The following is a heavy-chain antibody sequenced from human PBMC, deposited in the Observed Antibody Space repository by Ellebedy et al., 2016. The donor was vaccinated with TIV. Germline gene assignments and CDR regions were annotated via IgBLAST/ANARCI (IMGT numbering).Heavy chain of an antibody. CDR3: ARGGPVVPVNIDY. V-gene: IGHV4-34*01. J-gene: IGHJ4*02. CDR1: GASFSGYY. Sequence: MLSETLSLTCAVYGASFSGYYWRWIRQPPGKGLEWIGEINHSGSTNYNPSLKRRVTISVDTSKNQFSLKLSSVTAADTAVYYCARGGPVVPVNIDYWGQGTLVTVSS. D-gene: IGHD2-2*01. CDR2: INHSGST.